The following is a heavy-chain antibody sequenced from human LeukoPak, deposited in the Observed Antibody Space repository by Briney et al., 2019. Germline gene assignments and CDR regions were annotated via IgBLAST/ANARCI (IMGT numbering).Heavy chain of an antibody. J-gene: IGHJ4*02. Sequence: GGSLRLSCAASGFTFSSYGMHWVRQGPGKGLEWVAVISYDGSNKYYADYVKGRFTISRDNSKNTLYLQMNSLRAEDTAVYYCAKEDVVGANFDYWGQGTLVTVSS. V-gene: IGHV3-30*18. CDR1: GFTFSSYG. CDR3: AKEDVVGANFDY. CDR2: ISYDGSNK. D-gene: IGHD1-26*01.